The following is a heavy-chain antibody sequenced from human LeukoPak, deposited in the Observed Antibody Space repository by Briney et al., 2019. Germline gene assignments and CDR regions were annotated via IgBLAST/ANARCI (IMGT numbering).Heavy chain of an antibody. V-gene: IGHV6-1*01. J-gene: IGHJ5*02. CDR2: TFYRSKLYN. CDR3: ARGGIGARPLARLYNWFDP. Sequence: SHTLTLTCAISGDSVSSNSAAWNWIRQSPSRGLEGVGSTFYRSKLYNDYAVSVRSRITINPDTSNNKFSLHLNSVTPGARAVYFCARGGIGARPLARLYNWFDPWGQGTLVTVSS. D-gene: IGHD6-6*01. CDR1: GDSVSSNSAA.